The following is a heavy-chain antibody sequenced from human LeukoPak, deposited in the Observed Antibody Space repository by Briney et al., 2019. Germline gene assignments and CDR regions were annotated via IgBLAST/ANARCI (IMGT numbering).Heavy chain of an antibody. CDR3: TKSIRYSSGFT. Sequence: GGSLRLSCTTSGFSVRDYYVNWVRQAPGKGLEWVGFIRSKAVGGTTEYAASVKGRFTISRDDSTNIAYLQMSSLKTEDTAVYYCTKSIRYSSGFTWGHGTLVTVSS. CDR1: GFSVRDYY. V-gene: IGHV3-49*04. CDR2: IRSKAVGGTT. D-gene: IGHD5-18*01. J-gene: IGHJ5*01.